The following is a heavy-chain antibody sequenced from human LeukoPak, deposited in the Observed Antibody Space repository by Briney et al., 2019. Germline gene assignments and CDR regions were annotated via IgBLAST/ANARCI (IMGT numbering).Heavy chain of an antibody. CDR1: GFTFSSYA. Sequence: GGSLRLSCAASGFTFSSYAMNWVRQAPGRGLEWVSGFSGSGGTTYYADSVKGRFTISRDNSKNTLYLQMNSLRAEDTAVYYCAKEYSSGWYYYMDVWGKGTTVTVSS. CDR2: FSGSGGTT. J-gene: IGHJ6*03. V-gene: IGHV3-23*01. D-gene: IGHD6-19*01. CDR3: AKEYSSGWYYYMDV.